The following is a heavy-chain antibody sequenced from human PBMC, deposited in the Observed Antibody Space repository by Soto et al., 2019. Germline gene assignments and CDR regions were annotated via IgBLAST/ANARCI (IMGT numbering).Heavy chain of an antibody. V-gene: IGHV1-2*04. D-gene: IGHD2-21*01. CDR1: GYTFTGYY. CDR3: ARGEGGPRWGSIDY. CDR2: INPNSGGT. Sequence: QVQLVQSGAEVKKPGASVKVSCKASGYTFTGYYMHWVRQAPGQGLEWMGWINPNSGGTNYAQKFQGWVTMTRDKSISTADMELGRLRSDDTAVYYCARGEGGPRWGSIDYWGQGTLVTVSS. J-gene: IGHJ4*02.